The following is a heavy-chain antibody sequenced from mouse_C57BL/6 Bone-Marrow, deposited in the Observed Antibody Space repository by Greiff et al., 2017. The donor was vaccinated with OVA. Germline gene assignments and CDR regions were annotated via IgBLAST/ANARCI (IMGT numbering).Heavy chain of an antibody. D-gene: IGHD2-1*01. Sequence: EVKLVESGGGLVKPGGSLKLSCAASGFTFSSYAMSWVRQTPEKRLEWVATISDGGSYTYYQDNVKGRFTISIDNAKNNLYLQMSHLKSEDTAMYYCARDYYGHAMDYWGQGTSVTVSS. CDR2: ISDGGSYT. CDR3: ARDYYGHAMDY. V-gene: IGHV5-4*01. J-gene: IGHJ4*01. CDR1: GFTFSSYA.